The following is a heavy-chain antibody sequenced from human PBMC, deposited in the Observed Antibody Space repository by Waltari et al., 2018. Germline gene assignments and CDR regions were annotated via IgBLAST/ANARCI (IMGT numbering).Heavy chain of an antibody. Sequence: QVQLVQSGAEVKKPGSSVKVSCKASGGTFSSYAISWVRQAPGQGLEWMGGSIPIFGTANDAQKFQGRVPITADETTSTAYMELSSLGAEDTAVYYCAREPHITISRYFDLWGRGTLVTVSS. CDR1: GGTFSSYA. CDR2: SIPIFGTA. V-gene: IGHV1-69*12. J-gene: IGHJ2*01. CDR3: AREPHITISRYFDL. D-gene: IGHD3-3*01.